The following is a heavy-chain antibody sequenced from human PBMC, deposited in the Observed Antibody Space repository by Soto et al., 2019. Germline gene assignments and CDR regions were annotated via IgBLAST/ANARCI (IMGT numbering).Heavy chain of an antibody. Sequence: QVQLVESGGGVVQPGRSLRLSCAASGFTFSSYGMHWVRQAPGKGLEWVAVISYDGSNKYYADSVKGRFTISRDNSKNTLYLQMNSLRAEDTAVYYCAKDFRGYYDSSGFHGYYGMDVWGQGTTVTVSS. D-gene: IGHD3-22*01. CDR1: GFTFSSYG. V-gene: IGHV3-30*18. J-gene: IGHJ6*02. CDR2: ISYDGSNK. CDR3: AKDFRGYYDSSGFHGYYGMDV.